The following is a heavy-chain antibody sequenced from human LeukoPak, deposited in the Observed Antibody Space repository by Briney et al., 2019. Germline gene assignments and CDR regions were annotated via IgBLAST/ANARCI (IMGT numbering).Heavy chain of an antibody. Sequence: ASVKVSCKASGYTFTSYGISWVRQAPGQGLEWMGWISAYNGNTNYAQKRQGRVTMTTDTSTSTAYMELRSLRSDDTGVYYCARLSRGYCSSTSCSMLDYWGQGTLVTVSS. CDR3: ARLSRGYCSSTSCSMLDY. V-gene: IGHV1-18*01. J-gene: IGHJ4*02. CDR2: ISAYNGNT. CDR1: GYTFTSYG. D-gene: IGHD2-2*01.